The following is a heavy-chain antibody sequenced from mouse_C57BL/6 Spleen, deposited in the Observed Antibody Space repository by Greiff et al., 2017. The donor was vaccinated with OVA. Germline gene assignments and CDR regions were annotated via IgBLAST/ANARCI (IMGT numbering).Heavy chain of an antibody. J-gene: IGHJ3*01. V-gene: IGHV1-22*01. CDR3: AREIYYYGSSYAD. D-gene: IGHD1-1*01. CDR2: INPNNGGT. CDR1: GYTFTDYN. Sequence: EVQLQESGPELVKPGASVKMSCKASGYTFTDYNMHWVKQSHGKSLEWIGYINPNNGGTSYNQKFKGKATLTVNKSSSTAYMELRSLTSEDSAVYYCAREIYYYGSSYADWGQGTLVTVSA.